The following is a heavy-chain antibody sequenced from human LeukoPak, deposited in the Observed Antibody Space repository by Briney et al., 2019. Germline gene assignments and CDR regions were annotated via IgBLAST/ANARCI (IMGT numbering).Heavy chain of an antibody. CDR1: GGSFSGYY. CDR2: INHSGNT. CDR3: ASGAPGIAAAGTGGAWFDP. D-gene: IGHD6-13*01. Sequence: SETLSLTCAVYGGSFSGYYWSWIRQPPGKGLEWIGEINHSGNTNYNPSLKSRVTISVDTSKNQFSLKLSSVTAADTAVYYCASGAPGIAAAGTGGAWFDPWGQGTLVTVSS. V-gene: IGHV4-34*01. J-gene: IGHJ5*02.